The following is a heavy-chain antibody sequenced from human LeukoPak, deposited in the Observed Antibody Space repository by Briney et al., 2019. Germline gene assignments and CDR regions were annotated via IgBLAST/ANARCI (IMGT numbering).Heavy chain of an antibody. D-gene: IGHD5-24*01. CDR3: ARRRGGYNYGYFDY. CDR2: IYTSGST. CDR1: GGSISSGSYY. J-gene: IGHJ4*02. Sequence: SETLSLTCTVSGGSISSGSYYWSWIRQPAGKGLEWIGRIYTSGSTNYNPSLKSRVTISVDTSKNQFPLKLSSVTAADTAVYYCARRRGGYNYGYFDYWGQGTLVTVSS. V-gene: IGHV4-61*02.